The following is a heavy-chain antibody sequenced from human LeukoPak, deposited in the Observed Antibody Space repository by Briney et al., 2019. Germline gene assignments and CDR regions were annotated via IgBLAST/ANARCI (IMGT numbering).Heavy chain of an antibody. CDR3: ALYYYPGEYYFDY. D-gene: IGHD1-26*01. CDR2: ISGSGGST. J-gene: IGHJ4*02. Sequence: PGGSLRLSCAASGFTFSSYAMSWVRQAPGKGLEWVSAISGSGGSTYYADSVKGRFTISRDNSKNTLYLQMNSLRAEDTAVYYCALYYYPGEYYFDYWGQGTLVTVSS. V-gene: IGHV3-23*01. CDR1: GFTFSSYA.